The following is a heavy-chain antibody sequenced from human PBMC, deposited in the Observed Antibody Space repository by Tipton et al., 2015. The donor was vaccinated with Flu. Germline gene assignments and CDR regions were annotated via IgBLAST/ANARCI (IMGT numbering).Heavy chain of an antibody. D-gene: IGHD1-26*01. CDR3: ARYGTYDGSRYFQH. CDR1: GGSISSYY. Sequence: TLSLTCTVSGGSISSYYWSWTRQPPGKGLEWIGYIYYSGSTNYNPSLKSRVTISVDTSKNQFSLKLSSVTAAVTAVYYCARYGTYDGSRYFQHWGQGTLVTVSS. J-gene: IGHJ1*01. V-gene: IGHV4-59*01. CDR2: IYYSGST.